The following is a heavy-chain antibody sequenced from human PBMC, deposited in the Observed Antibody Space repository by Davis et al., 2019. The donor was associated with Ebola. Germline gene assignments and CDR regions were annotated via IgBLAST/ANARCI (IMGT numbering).Heavy chain of an antibody. D-gene: IGHD6-19*01. CDR2: IYYSGST. Sequence: SETLSLTCTVSGGSISTYYWSWIRQPPGKGLEWIGYIYYSGSTSYNPSLKSRLTMSVDTSKNQFSLKLSSVTAADTAVYYCARGRRIAVAGTDYWGQGTLVTVSS. CDR3: ARGRRIAVAGTDY. J-gene: IGHJ4*02. CDR1: GGSISTYY. V-gene: IGHV4-59*08.